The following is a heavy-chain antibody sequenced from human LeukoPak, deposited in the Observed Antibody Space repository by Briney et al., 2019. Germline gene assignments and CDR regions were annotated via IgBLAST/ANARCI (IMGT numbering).Heavy chain of an antibody. D-gene: IGHD6-19*01. CDR1: GYTFTSCD. V-gene: IGHV1-8*01. Sequence: GASVNVSCKASGYTFTSCDINWVRQATGQGLEWMGWMNPNSGNTGYVQSFQGRITMTRDISIGTAYMELSNLTSEDTAIYYCTRGSSGRRDNWGKGTLVTVSA. CDR3: TRGSSGRRDN. J-gene: IGHJ4*02. CDR2: MNPNSGNT.